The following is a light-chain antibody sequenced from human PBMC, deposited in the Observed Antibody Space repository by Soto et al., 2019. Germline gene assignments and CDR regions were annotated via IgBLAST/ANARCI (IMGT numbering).Light chain of an antibody. CDR2: GSS. CDR3: QQSYITPLT. CDR1: QTISTY. J-gene: IGKJ5*01. V-gene: IGKV1-39*01. Sequence: DIQMTQSPSSLSVSVGDRVTITCRASQTISTYLNWYQQKPGKAPNLLIYGSSSLQSGVPSRFSGSGSGTDFTLTISSLQLEDYATYYCQQSYITPLTFGQGTRLEIK.